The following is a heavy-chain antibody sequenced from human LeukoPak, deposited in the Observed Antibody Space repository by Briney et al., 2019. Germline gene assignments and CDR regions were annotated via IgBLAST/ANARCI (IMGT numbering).Heavy chain of an antibody. CDR2: INAGNGNT. J-gene: IGHJ5*02. CDR1: GFTFSSYG. V-gene: IGHV1-3*03. D-gene: IGHD6-13*01. CDR3: ARDQQQLVENWFDP. Sequence: GGSLRLSCAASGFTFSSYGMTWVRQAPGQRLEWMGWINAGNGNTKYSQEFQGRVTITRDTSASTAYMELSSLRSEDTAVYYCARDQQQLVENWFDPWGQGTLVTVSS.